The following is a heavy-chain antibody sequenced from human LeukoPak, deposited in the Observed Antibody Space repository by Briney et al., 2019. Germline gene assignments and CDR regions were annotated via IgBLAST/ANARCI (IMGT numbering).Heavy chain of an antibody. Sequence: PSGTLSLTCTVSGGSISSSSYYWGWIRQPPGKGLEWVGSIYYSGSTYYNPSLKSRVTISVDTSKNQFSLKLSSVTAADTAVYYCAREIPHDYGDYGWFDPWGQGTLVTVSS. J-gene: IGHJ5*02. V-gene: IGHV4-39*07. CDR1: GGSISSSSYY. CDR2: IYYSGST. CDR3: AREIPHDYGDYGWFDP. D-gene: IGHD4-17*01.